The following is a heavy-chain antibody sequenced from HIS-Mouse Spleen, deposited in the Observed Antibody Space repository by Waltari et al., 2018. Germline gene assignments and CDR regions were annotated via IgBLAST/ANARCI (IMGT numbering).Heavy chain of an antibody. CDR3: TTDAVLRFSDGHFQH. D-gene: IGHD3-3*01. V-gene: IGHV3-15*01. CDR2: IKSKTDGGTT. Sequence: EVQLVESGGGLVKPGGSLRLSCAASGFTFSNAWMSWVRQAPGTGLEWVGRIKSKTDGGTTDYAAPVKGRFTISRDDSKNTLYLQMNSLKTEDTAVYYCTTDAVLRFSDGHFQHWGQGTLVTVSS. CDR1: GFTFSNAW. J-gene: IGHJ1*01.